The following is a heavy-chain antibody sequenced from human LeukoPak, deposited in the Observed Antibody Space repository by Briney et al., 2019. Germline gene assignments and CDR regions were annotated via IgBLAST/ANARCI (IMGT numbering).Heavy chain of an antibody. Sequence: SETLSLTCAAYGGSFTDYYWSWIRQPPEKGLEWIGEINHSGSTNYNPSLKSRVTISVDTSKNQFSLKLSSVTAADTAVYYCARATPKFYSYGPSRGPYFDYWGQGTLVTLSS. CDR2: INHSGST. CDR3: ARATPKFYSYGPSRGPYFDY. CDR1: GGSFTDYY. J-gene: IGHJ4*02. D-gene: IGHD5-18*01. V-gene: IGHV4-34*01.